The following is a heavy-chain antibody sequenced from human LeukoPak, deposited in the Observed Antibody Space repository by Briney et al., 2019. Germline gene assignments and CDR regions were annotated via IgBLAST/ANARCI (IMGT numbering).Heavy chain of an antibody. CDR3: ARHASGWVGELDY. V-gene: IGHV4-59*08. J-gene: IGHJ4*02. Sequence: SETLSLTCTVSGASFSDFYWSWIRQSPGRGLEWIGYVSDSGGTSYNPSLKSRVTLSVDTSKNQFFLNLNSVSAADTAVYYCARHASGWVGELDYWGQGTLVTVSS. CDR2: VSDSGGT. CDR1: GASFSDFY. D-gene: IGHD6-19*01.